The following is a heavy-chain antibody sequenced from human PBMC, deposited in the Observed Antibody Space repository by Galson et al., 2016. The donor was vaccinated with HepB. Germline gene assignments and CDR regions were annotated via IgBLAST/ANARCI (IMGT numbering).Heavy chain of an antibody. V-gene: IGHV3-21*01. Sequence: SLRLSCAASGFTFSSYSMNWVRQAPGKGLEWVSSITSSSSYRYHADSVKGRFTISRDNAKNSLYLQMNSLSAEDTAVYYCARETTIWGNGFQYWGQGTLVTVSS. J-gene: IGHJ4*02. D-gene: IGHD4-23*01. CDR1: GFTFSSYS. CDR2: ITSSSSYR. CDR3: ARETTIWGNGFQY.